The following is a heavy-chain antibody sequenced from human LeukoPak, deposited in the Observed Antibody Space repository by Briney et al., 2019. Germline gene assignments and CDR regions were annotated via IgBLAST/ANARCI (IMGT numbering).Heavy chain of an antibody. J-gene: IGHJ4*02. CDR1: GFTLSGHA. D-gene: IGHD6-13*01. Sequence: PPGSVRLSCAASGFTLSGHAVHWVRQAQGEGRECVAAIICDGDNTTYANSVKDRFIISRDNSKNTLYLQMGCLRSEDVAVYYCARGGTSWPRYFDNWGQGALVTVSP. CDR3: ARGGTSWPRYFDN. V-gene: IGHV3-64*01. CDR2: IICDGDNT.